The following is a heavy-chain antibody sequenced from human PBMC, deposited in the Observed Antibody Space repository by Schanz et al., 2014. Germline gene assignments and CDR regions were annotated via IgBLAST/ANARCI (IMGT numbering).Heavy chain of an antibody. V-gene: IGHV3-7*01. D-gene: IGHD3-3*01. CDR2: IKQDESER. Sequence: EVQLVESGGGLIQPGGSLRLSCVASGFTVSSNYMSWVRQAPGKGLEWVANIKQDESERSYVDSVKGRFTISRDNAKNSLYLQMNSLRAEDTAVYYCARDKGGYYPFDYGGQGTLVTVSS. CDR3: ARDKGGYYPFDY. CDR1: GFTVSSNY. J-gene: IGHJ4*02.